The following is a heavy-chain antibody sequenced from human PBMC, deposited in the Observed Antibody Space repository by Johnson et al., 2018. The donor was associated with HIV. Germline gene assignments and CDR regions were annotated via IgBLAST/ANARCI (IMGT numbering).Heavy chain of an antibody. CDR1: GFTFSSYA. D-gene: IGHD6-13*01. J-gene: IGHJ3*02. Sequence: QVLLVESGGGVVQPGRSLRLSCAASGFTFSSYAMHWVRQAPGKGLEWVAVIWYDGSNKYYADSVKGRFTISRDNSKNTLYLQMNSLRAEDTAVYYCARDGGYSSSWYKYAFDIWGQGTMVTVSS. V-gene: IGHV3-30*04. CDR2: IWYDGSNK. CDR3: ARDGGYSSSWYKYAFDI.